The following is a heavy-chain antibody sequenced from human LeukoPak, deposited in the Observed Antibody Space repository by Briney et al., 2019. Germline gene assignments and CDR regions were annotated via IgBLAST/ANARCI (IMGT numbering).Heavy chain of an antibody. Sequence: SETLSLTCAVYGGSFSGYYWSWLRQPPRKGLEWIGEINHSGSTNYNPSLKSRVTISVDTSKNQFSLKLSSVTAADTAVYYCASGRGLRAGSFDYWGQGTLVTVSS. CDR3: ASGRGLRAGSFDY. CDR1: GGSFSGYY. J-gene: IGHJ4*02. V-gene: IGHV4-34*01. CDR2: INHSGST. D-gene: IGHD3-16*01.